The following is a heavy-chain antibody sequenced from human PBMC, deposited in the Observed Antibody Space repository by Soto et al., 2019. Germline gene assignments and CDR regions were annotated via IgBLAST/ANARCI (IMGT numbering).Heavy chain of an antibody. CDR2: IGTAGDT. V-gene: IGHV3-13*01. Sequence: EVQLVESGGGLVQPGGSLRLSCAASGFTFSSYDMHWVRQATGKGLEWVSAIGTAGDTYYPGSVKGRFTISRENARNSLYRQMNSRRAEDTAVYYCARGVYCSGGSCYSYTSYYDYYGMDVWGQGTTVTVSS. CDR1: GFTFSSYD. J-gene: IGHJ6*02. D-gene: IGHD2-15*01. CDR3: ARGVYCSGGSCYSYTSYYDYYGMDV.